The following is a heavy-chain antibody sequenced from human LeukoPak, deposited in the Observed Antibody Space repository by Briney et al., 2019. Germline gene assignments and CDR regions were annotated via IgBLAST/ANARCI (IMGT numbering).Heavy chain of an antibody. CDR3: ARSGAAGHYYYSYMDV. V-gene: IGHV1-69*05. Sequence: SVKVSCKASGYTFTGYYMHWVRQAPGQGLEWMGGIIPIFGTANYAQKFQGRVTITTDESTSTAYMELSSLRSEDTAVYYCARSGAAGHYYYSYMDVWGKGTTVTVSS. CDR1: GYTFTGYY. CDR2: IIPIFGTA. D-gene: IGHD6-13*01. J-gene: IGHJ6*03.